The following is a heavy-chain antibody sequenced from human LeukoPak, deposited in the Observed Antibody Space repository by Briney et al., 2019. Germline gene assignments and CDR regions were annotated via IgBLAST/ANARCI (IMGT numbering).Heavy chain of an antibody. CDR1: GFTFSDSD. D-gene: IGHD6-19*01. CDR3: TTYRSGHY. Sequence: GGSLRLSCAASGFTFSDSDIHWVRQASGKWLEWVGRITTKGTNYATAYAASVKGRFTISRHDSENTAYLQMNSLKSEDTALYYCTTYRSGHYWGQGSQVTVSS. CDR2: ITTKGTNYAT. V-gene: IGHV3-73*01. J-gene: IGHJ4*02.